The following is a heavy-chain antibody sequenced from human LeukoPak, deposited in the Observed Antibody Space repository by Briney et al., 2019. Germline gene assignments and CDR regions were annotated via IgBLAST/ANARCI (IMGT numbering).Heavy chain of an antibody. CDR1: GYGFTSYW. J-gene: IGHJ3*02. CDR3: ARQGGGSYYAVAFDI. CDR2: IYPGDSDT. D-gene: IGHD1-26*01. Sequence: GESLKISCKGSGYGFTSYWIGWVRPMPGKALEWMGIIYPGDSDTRYSPSFQGQVTISADKSISTAYLQWSSLKASDTAMYYCARQGGGSYYAVAFDIWGQGTMVTVSS. V-gene: IGHV5-51*01.